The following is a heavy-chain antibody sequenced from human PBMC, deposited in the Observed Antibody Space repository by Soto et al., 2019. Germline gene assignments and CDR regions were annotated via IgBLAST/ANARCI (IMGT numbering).Heavy chain of an antibody. CDR2: ISYDGTNK. D-gene: IGHD2-21*02. V-gene: IGHV3-30*03. CDR1: GFTFSSYG. J-gene: IGHJ4*01. Sequence: SLRLSCAASGFTFSSYGMHWVRQAPGKGLEWVALISYDGTNKYYADSVKGRITISRDNSKDTLYLQMSSLRAEDTAVYFCTRDRPPFCGGDCFFDYWGQGTLVTVSS. CDR3: TRDRPPFCGGDCFFDY.